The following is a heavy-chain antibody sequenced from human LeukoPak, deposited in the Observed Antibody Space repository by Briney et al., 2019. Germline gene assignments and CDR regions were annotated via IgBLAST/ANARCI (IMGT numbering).Heavy chain of an antibody. V-gene: IGHV1-18*01. D-gene: IGHD3-10*01. Sequence: ASVKVSCKASGYTFTSYGISWVRQAPGQGLEWMGWISAYNGNTNYAQKLQGRVTMTTDTSTSTAYMELRSLRSDDTAVYYCARDNVLLWFGELSPFVYFDYWGQGTLVTVSS. CDR2: ISAYNGNT. J-gene: IGHJ4*02. CDR1: GYTFTSYG. CDR3: ARDNVLLWFGELSPFVYFDY.